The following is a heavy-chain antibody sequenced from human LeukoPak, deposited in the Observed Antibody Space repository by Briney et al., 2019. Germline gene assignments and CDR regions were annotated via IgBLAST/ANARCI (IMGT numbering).Heavy chain of an antibody. J-gene: IGHJ5*02. D-gene: IGHD2-15*01. CDR3: ARDRSGYCGGGSCYSGGWFDP. CDR1: GFTFSTYG. CDR2: IWSDGSNK. V-gene: IGHV3-33*01. Sequence: SLRLSCAAPGFTFSTYGMHWVRQAPGKGLEWVVFIWSDGSNKYYADSVKGRFTISRDNSKNTLYLQMTSLRAEDTAVYYCARDRSGYCGGGSCYSGGWFDPWGQGTLVTVSS.